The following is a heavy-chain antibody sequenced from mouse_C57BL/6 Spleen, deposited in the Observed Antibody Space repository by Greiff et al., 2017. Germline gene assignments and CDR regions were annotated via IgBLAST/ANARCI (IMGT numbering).Heavy chain of an antibody. CDR2: IEPETGGT. CDR1: GYTFTDYE. V-gene: IGHV1-15*01. CDR3: TRSEWLLFAY. D-gene: IGHD2-3*01. J-gene: IGHJ3*01. Sequence: QVQLQQSGAELVRPGASVTLSCKASGYTFTDYEMHWVKQTPVHGLEWIGAIEPETGGTAYNQKFKGKAILTADKSSSTAYMELRSLTSEDSAVYYCTRSEWLLFAYWGQGTLVTVSA.